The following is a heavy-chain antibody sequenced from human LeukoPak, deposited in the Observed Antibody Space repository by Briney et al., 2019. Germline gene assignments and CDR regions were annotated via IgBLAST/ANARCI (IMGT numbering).Heavy chain of an antibody. CDR2: INHSGST. CDR1: GGSFSGYY. V-gene: IGHV4-34*01. D-gene: IGHD6-13*01. J-gene: IGHJ4*02. Sequence: SETLSLTCAVYGGSFSGYYGSWIRQPPGKGLEWIGEINHSGSTSYNPSLKSRVTISVDTSKNQFSLKLSSVTATDTAVYYCARHKAGQQLFLPFDYWGQGTLVTVSS. CDR3: ARHKAGQQLFLPFDY.